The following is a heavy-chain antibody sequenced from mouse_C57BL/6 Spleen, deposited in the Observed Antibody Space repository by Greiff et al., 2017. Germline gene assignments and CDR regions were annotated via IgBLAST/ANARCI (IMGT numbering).Heavy chain of an antibody. CDR1: GFSLTSSG. V-gene: IGHV2-6-1*01. CDR3: ARQNGSSFYYAMDY. J-gene: IGHJ4*01. CDR2: IWSDGST. Sequence: QVQLQQSGPGLVAPSQSLSITCTVSGFSLTSSGVHWVRQPPGKGLGWLVVIWSDGSTTYNSALKSRLSISKDNAKSQVFLKMNSLQTDDTAMYYCARQNGSSFYYAMDYWGKGTSVTVSS. D-gene: IGHD1-1*01.